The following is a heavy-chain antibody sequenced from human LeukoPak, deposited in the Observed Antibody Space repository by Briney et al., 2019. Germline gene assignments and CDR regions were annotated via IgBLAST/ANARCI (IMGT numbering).Heavy chain of an antibody. CDR3: AGGYSLQLAPGYYYGMDV. Sequence: GASVKVSCKASGGTFSSYAISWVRQAPGQGLEWMGGIIPIFGTANYAQKFQGRVTITADESTSTAYMELSSLRSEDTAVYYCAGGYSLQLAPGYYYGMDVWGQGTTVTVSS. CDR2: IIPIFGTA. J-gene: IGHJ6*02. D-gene: IGHD6-13*01. CDR1: GGTFSSYA. V-gene: IGHV1-69*13.